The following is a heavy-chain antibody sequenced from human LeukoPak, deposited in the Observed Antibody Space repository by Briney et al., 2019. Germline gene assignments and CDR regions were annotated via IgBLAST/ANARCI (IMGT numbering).Heavy chain of an antibody. CDR1: GFTFSDYG. CDR2: IRFDGTNK. Sequence: GGSLRLSCATSGFTFSDYGMHWVRQAPGKGLDRVTFIRFDGTNKFDADSVKGRFTVSRDNSKTTLYLQMTNLTTEDTALYYCAKPRHITMISGWGQGTLVTVSS. V-gene: IGHV3-30*02. D-gene: IGHD3-22*01. J-gene: IGHJ4*02. CDR3: AKPRHITMISG.